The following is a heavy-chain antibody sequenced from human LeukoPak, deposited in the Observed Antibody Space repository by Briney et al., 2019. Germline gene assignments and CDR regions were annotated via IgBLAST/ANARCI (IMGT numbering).Heavy chain of an antibody. CDR2: IYYSGSI. V-gene: IGHV4-31*03. J-gene: IGHJ5*02. CDR3: ARRSEYHWFDP. D-gene: IGHD2-2*01. Sequence: SETLSLTCTVSGGSISSGGYYWSWIRQHPGKGLEWIGYIYYSGSIYYNPSLKSRVTISVDTSRNQFSLRLSSVTAADTAVYYCARRSEYHWFDPWGQGTLVTVSS. CDR1: GGSISSGGYY.